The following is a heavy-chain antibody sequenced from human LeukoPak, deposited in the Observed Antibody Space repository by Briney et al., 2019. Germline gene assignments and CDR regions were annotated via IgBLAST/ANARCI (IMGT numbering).Heavy chain of an antibody. CDR1: GYTFTGYY. CDR2: INLNSGGP. J-gene: IGHJ4*02. D-gene: IGHD5-18*01. V-gene: IGHV1-2*06. Sequence: ASVKVSCKASGYTFTGYYMHWVRQAPGQGREWMGRINLNSGGPNYAQKSQGRFTMPRNTPISTASMELTMLSSEAPPFNSWARVDTADYWGQGTLVTVSS. CDR3: ARVDTADY.